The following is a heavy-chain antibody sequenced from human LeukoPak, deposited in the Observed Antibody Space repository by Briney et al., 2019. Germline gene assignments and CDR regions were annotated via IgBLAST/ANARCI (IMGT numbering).Heavy chain of an antibody. J-gene: IGHJ4*02. V-gene: IGHV3-74*01. CDR1: GFTFSRYW. CDR2: INSDGSST. D-gene: IGHD5-24*01. CDR3: GSLHRDGYNPFDY. Sequence: GGSLRLSCAASGFTFSRYWMHWVRQVPGKGLVWVSRINSDGSSTRYADSVKGRFTISRDNAKNTVYLQVNSLRAEDTAVYYCGSLHRDGYNPFDYWGQGTLVTVSS.